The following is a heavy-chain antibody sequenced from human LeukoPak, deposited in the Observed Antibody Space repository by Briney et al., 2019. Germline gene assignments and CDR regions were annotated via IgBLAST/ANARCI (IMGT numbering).Heavy chain of an antibody. CDR1: GGSVTTYY. Sequence: SETLSLTCTVSGGSVTTYYWSWIRRSPGKGLEWIGYIYYSGGTNYNPSLKSRVTISTDASKNQFSLKLSSVTAADTAVYYCARDVSGWYYYFDPWGQGTLVTVSS. CDR3: ARDVSGWYYYFDP. CDR2: IYYSGGT. J-gene: IGHJ5*02. V-gene: IGHV4-59*02. D-gene: IGHD6-19*01.